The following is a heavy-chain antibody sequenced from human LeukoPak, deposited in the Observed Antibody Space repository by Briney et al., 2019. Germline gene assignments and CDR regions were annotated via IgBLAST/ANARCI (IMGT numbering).Heavy chain of an antibody. J-gene: IGHJ5*02. D-gene: IGHD3-10*01. CDR2: IYYSGST. CDR3: ASSITMVRGVIKCGGWFDP. Sequence: PSETLSLTCTVSGGSISSSSYYWGWIRQPPGKGLEWIGSIYYSGSTYYNPSLKSRVTISVDTSKNQFSLKLSSVTAADTAVYYCASSITMVRGVIKCGGWFDPWGQGTLVTVSS. CDR1: GGSISSSSYY. V-gene: IGHV4-39*01.